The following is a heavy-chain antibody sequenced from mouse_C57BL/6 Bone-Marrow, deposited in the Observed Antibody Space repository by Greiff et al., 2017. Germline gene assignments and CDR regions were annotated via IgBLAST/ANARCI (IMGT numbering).Heavy chain of an antibody. CDR2: ISSGGSYT. J-gene: IGHJ4*01. CDR3: ASSWEY. Sequence: EVKLMESGGDLVKPGGSLKLSCAASGFTFSSYGMSWVRQTPDKRLEWVATISSGGSYTYYPDSVKGRFTISRDNAKNTLYLQMSSLKSEDTAMYYCASSWEYWGQGTSVTVSS. V-gene: IGHV5-6*01. CDR1: GFTFSSYG.